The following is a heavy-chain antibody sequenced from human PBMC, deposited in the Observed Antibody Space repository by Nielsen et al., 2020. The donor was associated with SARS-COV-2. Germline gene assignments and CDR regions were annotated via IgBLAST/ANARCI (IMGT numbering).Heavy chain of an antibody. Sequence: GGSLRLSCAASGFTVSSNYMSWVRQAPGKGLEWVSVIYSGGSTYYADSVKGRFTISRDNSKNTLYLQMNSLRAEDTAVYYCARVARVYYYGSGSYYLDYWGQGTLVTVSS. CDR1: GFTVSSNY. D-gene: IGHD3-10*01. CDR3: ARVARVYYYGSGSYYLDY. V-gene: IGHV3-53*01. J-gene: IGHJ4*02. CDR2: IYSGGST.